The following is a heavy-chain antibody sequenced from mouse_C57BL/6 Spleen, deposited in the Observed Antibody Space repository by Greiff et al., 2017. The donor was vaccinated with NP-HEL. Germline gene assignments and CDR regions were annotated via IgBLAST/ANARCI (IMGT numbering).Heavy chain of an antibody. CDR2: SRNKANDYTT. V-gene: IGHV7-1*01. J-gene: IGHJ4*01. CDR1: GFTFSDFY. CDR3: ARDGSPYYAMDY. Sequence: EVMLVESGGGLVQSGRSLRLSCATSGFTFSDFYMEWVRQAPGKGLEWIAASRNKANDYTTEYSASVKGRFIVSRDTSQSILYLQMNALRAEDTAIYYCARDGSPYYAMDYWGQGTSVTVSS.